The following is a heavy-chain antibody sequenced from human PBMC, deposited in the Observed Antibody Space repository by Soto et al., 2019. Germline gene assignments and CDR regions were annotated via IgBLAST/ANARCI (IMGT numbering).Heavy chain of an antibody. CDR1: GGSFSGYY. CDR3: ARAGARPVAATQRPDAFDI. J-gene: IGHJ3*02. Sequence: SETLSLTCAVYGGSFSGYYWSWIRQPPGKGLEWIGEINHSGSTNYNPSLKSRVTISVDTSKNQFSLKLSSVTAADTAVYYCARAGARPVAATQRPDAFDIWGQGTMVTVSS. V-gene: IGHV4-34*01. D-gene: IGHD2-15*01. CDR2: INHSGST.